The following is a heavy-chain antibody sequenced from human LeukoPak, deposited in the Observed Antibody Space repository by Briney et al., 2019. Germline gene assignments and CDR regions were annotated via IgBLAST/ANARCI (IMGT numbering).Heavy chain of an antibody. CDR2: IYDSGST. CDR3: ARGGSGYDSFYYYGMDV. V-gene: IGHV4-59*01. CDR1: GGSISSYY. Sequence: PSETLSLTCTVSGGSISSYYWSWIRQPPGKRLEWIGYIYDSGSTNYNPSLKSRVTISVDTSKNQFSLKLSSVTAADTAVYYCARGGSGYDSFYYYGMDVWGQGTTVTVSS. J-gene: IGHJ6*02. D-gene: IGHD5-12*01.